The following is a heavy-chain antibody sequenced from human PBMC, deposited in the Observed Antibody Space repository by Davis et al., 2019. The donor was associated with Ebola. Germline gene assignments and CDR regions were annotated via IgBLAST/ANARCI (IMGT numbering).Heavy chain of an antibody. V-gene: IGHV6-1*01. J-gene: IGHJ6*04. CDR1: GDSVSGNNGA. D-gene: IGHD5-18*01. CDR2: TYYSSKWYN. CDR3: ARGWLRAGIDV. Sequence: HSQTLSLTCAISGDSVSGNNGAWNWIRQSPSRGLEWLGRTYYSSKWYNDYAVSVKSRITINPDTSKNQFSLQLNSVTPEDTALYYCARGWLRAGIDVWGEGTTVTVSP.